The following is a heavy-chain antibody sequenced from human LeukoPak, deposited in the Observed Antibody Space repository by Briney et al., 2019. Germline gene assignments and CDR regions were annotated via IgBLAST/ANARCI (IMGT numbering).Heavy chain of an antibody. CDR2: ISSSSSTI. Sequence: GGSLRLSCAASGFTFSSYSMNWVRQAPGKGLEWVSYISSSSSTIYYADSVKGRFTISRDNAKNSLYLQMNSLRAEDTAVYYCARVGSSGYYAGSDAFDIWGQGTMVTVSS. J-gene: IGHJ3*02. CDR3: ARVGSSGYYAGSDAFDI. V-gene: IGHV3-48*01. D-gene: IGHD3-22*01. CDR1: GFTFSSYS.